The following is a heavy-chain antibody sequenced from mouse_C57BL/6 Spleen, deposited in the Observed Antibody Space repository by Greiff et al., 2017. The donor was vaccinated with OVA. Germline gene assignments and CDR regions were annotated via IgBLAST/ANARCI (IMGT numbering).Heavy chain of an antibody. CDR2: IYPGSGNT. Sequence: VQLQQSGPELVKPGASVKIPCKASGYSFTSYYIHWVKQRPGQGLEWIGWIYPGSGNTKYNEKFKGKATLTADTSSSTAYMQLSSLTSEDSAVYYCARSLYSKDFDYWGQGTTLTVSS. D-gene: IGHD2-5*01. CDR1: GYSFTSYY. J-gene: IGHJ2*01. V-gene: IGHV1-66*01. CDR3: ARSLYSKDFDY.